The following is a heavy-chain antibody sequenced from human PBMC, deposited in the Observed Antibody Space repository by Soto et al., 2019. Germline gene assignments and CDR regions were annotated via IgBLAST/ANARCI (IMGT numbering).Heavy chain of an antibody. Sequence: EVHLVESGGGLVKPGGSLRLSCAASGFIFSGYTMNWVRQAPGKGLEWVSCISGGSSYIYYADSVMGRFTISRDNTKKSLYLHMNGLRAEDTAVYYCARGGSSGWEGLFPIDYWGQGSLVTVSS. CDR3: ARGGSSGWEGLFPIDY. J-gene: IGHJ4*02. CDR2: ISGGSSYI. CDR1: GFIFSGYT. D-gene: IGHD6-19*01. V-gene: IGHV3-21*01.